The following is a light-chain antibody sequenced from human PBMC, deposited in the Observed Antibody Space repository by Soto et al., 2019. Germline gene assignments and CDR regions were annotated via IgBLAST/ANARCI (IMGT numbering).Light chain of an antibody. CDR3: FSYAGSSTFAV. CDR2: EVT. Sequence: QSALPQPASVSGSPGQSITISCTGTSSDVGSYNLVSWYQQHPGKAPKLMIYEVTKRPSGVSNRFSGSKSGNTASLTISGLQAEDEAHYYCFSYAGSSTFAVFGGGTKLTVL. CDR1: SSDVGSYNL. V-gene: IGLV2-23*02. J-gene: IGLJ2*01.